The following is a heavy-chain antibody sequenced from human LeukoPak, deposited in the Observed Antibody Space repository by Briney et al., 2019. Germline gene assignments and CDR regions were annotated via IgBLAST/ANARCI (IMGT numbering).Heavy chain of an antibody. J-gene: IGHJ2*01. V-gene: IGHV4-59*08. CDR2: IYYSGNT. Sequence: PSGTLSLTWTVPGGYMSSYYWNWIRQPPRNGLKYIGYIYYSGNTNSNPSLNSRVTISVDTSKNQFSLKLSSVTAADTAVYYCARRGSGASLEYYFDLWGRGTLVTVSS. CDR3: ARRGSGASLEYYFDL. D-gene: IGHD1-14*01. CDR1: GGYMSSYY.